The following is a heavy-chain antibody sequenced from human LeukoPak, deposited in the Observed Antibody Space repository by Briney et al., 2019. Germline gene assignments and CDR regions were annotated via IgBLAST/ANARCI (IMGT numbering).Heavy chain of an antibody. CDR3: ARRPAPSTWYFDL. CDR2: INHSGST. Sequence: PSETLSLTCTVSGGSISSSSYYWGWIRQPPGKGLEWIGEINHSGSTNYNPSLKSRVTISVDTSKNQFSLKLSSVTAADTAVYYCARRPAPSTWYFDLWGRGTLVTVSS. V-gene: IGHV4-39*07. CDR1: GGSISSSSYY. D-gene: IGHD2-2*01. J-gene: IGHJ2*01.